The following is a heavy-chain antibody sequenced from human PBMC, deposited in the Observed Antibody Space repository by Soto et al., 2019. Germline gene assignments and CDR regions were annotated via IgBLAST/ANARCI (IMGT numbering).Heavy chain of an antibody. CDR3: ARDTGNFFDY. CDR1: GYTFTSYT. V-gene: IGHV1-18*01. J-gene: IGHJ4*02. Sequence: ASVKVSCKASGYTFTSYTISWVRQAPGQGLEWVGWIGPSSGNTDFARNLRDRITMTTDTSTSTAYMELKSLRSDDTAVYYCARDTGNFFDYGGQGPWSPSPQ. D-gene: IGHD4-4*01. CDR2: IGPSSGNT.